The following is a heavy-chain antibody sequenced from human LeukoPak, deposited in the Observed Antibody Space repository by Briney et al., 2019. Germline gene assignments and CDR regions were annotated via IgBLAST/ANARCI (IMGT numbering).Heavy chain of an antibody. CDR3: ARGEYGSGNYHIDY. Sequence: GGSLRLSCIASGFTFSSSAMSWVRQAPGKGLEWVSSITSGSSYIYYADSVKGRFTISRDNAKNSLYLQMNSLRAEDTAVYYCARGEYGSGNYHIDYWGQGTLVTVSS. CDR2: ITSGSSYI. V-gene: IGHV3-21*01. CDR1: GFTFSSSA. J-gene: IGHJ4*02. D-gene: IGHD3-10*01.